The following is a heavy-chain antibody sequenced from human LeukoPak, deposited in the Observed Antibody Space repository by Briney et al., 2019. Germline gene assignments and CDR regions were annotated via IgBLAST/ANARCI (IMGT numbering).Heavy chain of an antibody. J-gene: IGHJ4*02. CDR2: ISSSGSTI. V-gene: IGHV3-11*01. Sequence: PGGSLRLSCAASGFTFSDYYMSWIRQAPGKGLEWVSYISSSGSTIYYADSVKGRFTISRDNAKNSLYLQMNSLRAEDTAVYYCARDGLDYYDSSGYYYVLDYWGQGTLVTVSS. CDR3: ARDGLDYYDSSGYYYVLDY. D-gene: IGHD3-22*01. CDR1: GFTFSDYY.